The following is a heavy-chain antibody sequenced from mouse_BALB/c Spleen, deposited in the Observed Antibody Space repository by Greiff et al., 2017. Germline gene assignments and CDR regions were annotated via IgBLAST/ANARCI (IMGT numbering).Heavy chain of an antibody. CDR2: ISSGGST. V-gene: IGHV5-6-5*01. Sequence: EVQVVESGGGLVKPGGSLKLSCAASGFTFSSYAMSWVRQTPEKRLEWVASISSGGSTYYPDSVKGRFTISRDNARNILYLQMSSLRSEDTAVYYCARWMDYWGQGTSVTVSS. J-gene: IGHJ4*01. CDR3: ARWMDY. CDR1: GFTFSSYA.